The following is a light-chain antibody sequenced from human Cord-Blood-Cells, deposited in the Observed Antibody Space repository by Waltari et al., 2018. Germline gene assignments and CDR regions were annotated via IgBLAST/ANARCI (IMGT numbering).Light chain of an antibody. CDR1: KLGAKY. CDR3: QAWDSSTVRV. V-gene: IGLV3-1*01. CDR2: QDS. J-gene: IGLJ2*01. Sequence: SYELTQPPSVSVSPGQTASITCSGDKLGAKYACWYQQKPGQSPVLVIYQDSERPSGIPERFSGSNSGNTATLTISGTQAMDEADYYCQAWDSSTVRVFGGGTKLTVL.